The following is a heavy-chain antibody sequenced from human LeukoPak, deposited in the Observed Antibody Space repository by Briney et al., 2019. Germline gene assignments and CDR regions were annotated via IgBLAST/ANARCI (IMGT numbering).Heavy chain of an antibody. CDR1: GYTLTELS. CDR3: AIHSSSWTEPFDY. V-gene: IGHV1-24*01. D-gene: IGHD6-13*01. Sequence: ASVKVSCKVSGYTLTELSMHWVRQAPGKGLEWMGGFDPEDGETIYAQKIQGRVTMTADTSTDTAYMELSSLRSEDTAVYYCAIHSSSWTEPFDYWGQGTLVTVSS. CDR2: FDPEDGET. J-gene: IGHJ4*02.